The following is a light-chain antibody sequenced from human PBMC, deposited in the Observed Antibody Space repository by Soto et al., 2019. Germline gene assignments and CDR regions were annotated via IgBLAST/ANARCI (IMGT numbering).Light chain of an antibody. V-gene: IGKV3-15*01. CDR2: GAS. J-gene: IGKJ1*01. CDR1: QSVRSN. CDR3: QQYYNWPRT. Sequence: EILIMESPATLSVAPGERATLSCGASQSVRSNFAWYQHKPGHAPRLLVYGASTRSSGILASFSGGGSRTQFTLSISSLQSEEFAVYYCQQYYNWPRTVGQGTKVDIK.